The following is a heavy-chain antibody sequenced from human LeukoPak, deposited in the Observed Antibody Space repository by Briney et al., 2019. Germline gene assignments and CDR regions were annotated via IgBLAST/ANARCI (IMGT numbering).Heavy chain of an antibody. CDR1: GYTFTGYY. D-gene: IGHD3-10*01. J-gene: IGHJ5*02. CDR3: AREMNHTFGELSGWLDP. Sequence: ASVNVSCKASGYTFTGYYMHWVRQAPGQGLEWMGCINPNSGGTNYAQKFQGRVTMTRDTSTSTAYMELSRLRSDDTAVYYCAREMNHTFGELSGWLDPWGQGTLVTVSS. CDR2: INPNSGGT. V-gene: IGHV1-2*02.